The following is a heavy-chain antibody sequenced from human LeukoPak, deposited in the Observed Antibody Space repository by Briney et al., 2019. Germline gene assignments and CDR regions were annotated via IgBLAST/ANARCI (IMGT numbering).Heavy chain of an antibody. CDR3: ARVWDYGGNGPDAFDI. CDR1: GGSISSYY. V-gene: IGHV4-59*01. CDR2: IYYSGST. Sequence: SETLSLTCTGSGGSISSYYWSWIGRPPGRGLEGFGYIYYSGSTKYNPALKSRGTISVDTSKNQFSLKLSSVTAADTAEYYCARVWDYGGNGPDAFDIWGQGTMVTVSS. D-gene: IGHD4-23*01. J-gene: IGHJ3*02.